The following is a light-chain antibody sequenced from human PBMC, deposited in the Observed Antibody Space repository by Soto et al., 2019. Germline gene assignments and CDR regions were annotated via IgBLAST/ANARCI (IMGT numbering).Light chain of an antibody. CDR3: QQYGCSSQT. V-gene: IGKV3-20*01. CDR2: VAS. J-gene: IGKJ1*01. CDR1: QSVTSNC. Sequence: ILLTQSPATLSLSPGVRPTLSCRASQSVTSNCLAWYQQKPGQAPRLLIFVASSRATDIPDRFGGSGSGSDVPLTIGRLEPEDSAVYYCQQYGCSSQTFGQGTKVEVK.